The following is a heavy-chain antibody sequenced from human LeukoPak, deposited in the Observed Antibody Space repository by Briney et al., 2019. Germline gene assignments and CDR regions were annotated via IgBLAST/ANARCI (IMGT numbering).Heavy chain of an antibody. CDR3: ARLSGWSFFLDY. D-gene: IGHD6-19*01. CDR2: IYSGGST. CDR1: GFTVSSNY. Sequence: GGSLRLSCAASGFTVSSNYMSWVRQGPGKGLEWVSVIYSGGSTYYADSVKGRFTISRDNSKNTLYLQMNSLRAEDTAVYYCARLSGWSFFLDYWGQGTLVTVSS. V-gene: IGHV3-53*01. J-gene: IGHJ4*02.